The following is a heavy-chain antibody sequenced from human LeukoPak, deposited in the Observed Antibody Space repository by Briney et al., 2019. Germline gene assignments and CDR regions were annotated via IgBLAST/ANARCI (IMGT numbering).Heavy chain of an antibody. Sequence: GGSLRLSCAASGFTFCRYGMSWVRQAPGKGLEWVSAISGSGGSTYYADSVKGRFTISRDNPKNTPSLHIHRVRAEDTAVYYCARDRYYYDSSIGLYYFDYWGQGTLATVPS. CDR2: ISGSGGST. D-gene: IGHD3-22*01. V-gene: IGHV3-23*01. J-gene: IGHJ4*02. CDR3: ARDRYYYDSSIGLYYFDY. CDR1: GFTFCRYG.